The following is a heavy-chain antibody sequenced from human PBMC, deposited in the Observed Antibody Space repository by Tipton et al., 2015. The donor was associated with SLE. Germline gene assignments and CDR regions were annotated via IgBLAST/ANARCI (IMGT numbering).Heavy chain of an antibody. D-gene: IGHD5-12*01. Sequence: QSGAEVKEPGESLKISCKVSGYNFATYWIGWVRQLPGKGLEWMGVIYPADSDTRYSPSFQGHVTISADTSSDTAYLQWSSLKASDSAMYYCARRPSGYFPFETWGQGTLVTVSS. CDR2: IYPADSDT. CDR1: GYNFATYW. V-gene: IGHV5-51*03. CDR3: ARRPSGYFPFET. J-gene: IGHJ5*02.